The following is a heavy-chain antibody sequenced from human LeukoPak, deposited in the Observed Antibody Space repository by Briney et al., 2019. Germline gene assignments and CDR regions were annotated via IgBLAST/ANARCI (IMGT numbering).Heavy chain of an antibody. CDR2: IRYDGSNK. J-gene: IGHJ3*02. CDR3: ARTLRPYWYSGSHDAFDI. D-gene: IGHD1-26*01. Sequence: GGSLRLSCLASGFTFSNYGMHWVRQAPGKGLEWVTFIRYDGSNKFYADSVKGRFTISRDNSKNTLYLQMNSLRAEDTAVYYCARTLRPYWYSGSHDAFDIWGQGTMVTVSS. CDR1: GFTFSNYG. V-gene: IGHV3-30*02.